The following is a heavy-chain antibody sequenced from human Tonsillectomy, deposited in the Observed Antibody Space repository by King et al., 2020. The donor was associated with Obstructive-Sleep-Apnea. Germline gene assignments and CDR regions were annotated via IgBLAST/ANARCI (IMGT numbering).Heavy chain of an antibody. D-gene: IGHD3-10*01. Sequence: VQLVESGGGLVQPGGSLRLSCAASGFTVSSNYMNWVRQAPGKGLEWVSVIYSGGSTYYADSVKGRFTISRDNSKNTLYLQMNSLGAEDTAVYHCARVSPTMVRGVNGVYYYGMDVWGQGTTVTVSS. J-gene: IGHJ6*02. CDR2: IYSGGST. CDR1: GFTVSSNY. V-gene: IGHV3-66*01. CDR3: ARVSPTMVRGVNGVYYYGMDV.